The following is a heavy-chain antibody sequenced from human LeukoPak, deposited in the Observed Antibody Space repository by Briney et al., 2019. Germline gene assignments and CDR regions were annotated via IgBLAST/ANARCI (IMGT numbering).Heavy chain of an antibody. CDR2: IRGDGADT. V-gene: IGHV3-23*01. J-gene: IGHJ4*02. CDR1: GVTFSNYF. D-gene: IGHD3-16*01. Sequence: PGGSLRLSCAASGVTFSNYFMTWVRQAPGKGLEWISSIRGDGADTYYADSVKGRFTVSRDNSKNTLYLQMNSLRAEDTAIYYCTKIGAPNTAGMYFDVWGQGTLVTVSS. CDR3: TKIGAPNTAGMYFDV.